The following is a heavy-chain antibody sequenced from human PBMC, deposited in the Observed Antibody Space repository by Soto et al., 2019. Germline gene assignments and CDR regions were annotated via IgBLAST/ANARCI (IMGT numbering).Heavy chain of an antibody. D-gene: IGHD3-22*01. CDR2: INPNSGGT. V-gene: IGHV1-2*04. J-gene: IGHJ5*02. CDR3: ASGPGGSGYYPWFDP. Sequence: QVQLVQSGAEVKKPGASVKVSCKASGYTFTGYYMHWVRQAPGQGLEWMGWINPNSGGTNYAQKFQGWVTMTRDTSISTAYMELSRLRYADTAVYYCASGPGGSGYYPWFDPWGHGTLVTVSS. CDR1: GYTFTGYY.